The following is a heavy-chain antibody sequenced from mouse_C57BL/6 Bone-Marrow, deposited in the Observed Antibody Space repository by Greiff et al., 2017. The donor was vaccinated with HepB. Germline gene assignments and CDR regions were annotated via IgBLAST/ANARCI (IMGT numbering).Heavy chain of an antibody. CDR2: ISSGGAYI. V-gene: IGHV5-9-1*02. CDR1: GFTFSSYA. D-gene: IGHD1-1*01. J-gene: IGHJ2*01. CDR3: TREDYYGSRYYFDY. Sequence: EVMLVESGEGLVKPGGSLKLSCAASGFTFSSYAMSWVRQTPEKRLEWVAYISSGGAYIYYADTVKGRSTISRDNARKTLYLQMSRLKSEDTAMYYCTREDYYGSRYYFDYWGQGTTLTVSS.